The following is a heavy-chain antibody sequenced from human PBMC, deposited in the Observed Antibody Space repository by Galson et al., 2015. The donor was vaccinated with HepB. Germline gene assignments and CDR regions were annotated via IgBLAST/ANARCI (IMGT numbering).Heavy chain of an antibody. CDR2: IIPIFGTA. CDR1: GGTFSSYA. CDR3: ALDYDYVWGSYRLDLDY. Sequence: SVKVSCKASGGTFSSYAISWVRQAPGQGLEWMGGIIPIFGTANYAQKFQGRVTITADKSTSTAYMELSSLRSEDTAVYYCALDYDYVWGSYRLDLDYWGQGTLVTVSS. D-gene: IGHD3-16*02. V-gene: IGHV1-69*06. J-gene: IGHJ4*02.